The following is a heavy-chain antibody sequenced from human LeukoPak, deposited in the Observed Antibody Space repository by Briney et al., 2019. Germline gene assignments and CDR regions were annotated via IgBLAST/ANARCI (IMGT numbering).Heavy chain of an antibody. D-gene: IGHD2-8*01. CDR3: VREGTYCTHGVCYEY. CDR1: GDSISSYY. J-gene: IGHJ4*02. Sequence: SETLSLTCTVSGDSISSYYWSWIRQPAGKGLQWIGRIYTCGTTTYNPSLKSRLTMSVDTSKNQFSLRLSSVTAADTAVYYCVREGTYCTHGVCYEYWGQGTLVTVSS. CDR2: IYTCGTT. V-gene: IGHV4-4*07.